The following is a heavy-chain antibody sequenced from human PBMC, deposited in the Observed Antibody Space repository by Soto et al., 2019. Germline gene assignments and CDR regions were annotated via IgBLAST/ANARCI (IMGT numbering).Heavy chain of an antibody. CDR3: AKGYRSGYYYFDY. J-gene: IGHJ4*02. CDR1: GFTFSTYV. V-gene: IGHV3-30*18. D-gene: IGHD6-19*01. CDR2: ISSDGNNK. Sequence: GGSLRLSCAASGFTFSTYVMHWVRQAPGKGLEWVAHISSDGNNKYYADSVKGRFTISRDNSENMVYLQMSSLRAEDTAVYYCAKGYRSGYYYFDYWGQGSLVTVSS.